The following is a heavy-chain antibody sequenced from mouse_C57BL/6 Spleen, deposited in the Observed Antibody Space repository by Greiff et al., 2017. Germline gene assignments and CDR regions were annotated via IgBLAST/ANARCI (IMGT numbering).Heavy chain of an antibody. CDR2: IYPGDGDT. Sequence: QVQLQQSGPELVKPGASVKISCKASGYAFSSSWMNWVKQRPGKGLEWIGRIYPGDGDTNYNGKFKGKAILTADKSSSTAYMQLSSLTSEDSAVYFCARELLYAMDYWGQGTSVTVSS. CDR1: GYAFSSSW. V-gene: IGHV1-82*01. CDR3: ARELLYAMDY. J-gene: IGHJ4*01.